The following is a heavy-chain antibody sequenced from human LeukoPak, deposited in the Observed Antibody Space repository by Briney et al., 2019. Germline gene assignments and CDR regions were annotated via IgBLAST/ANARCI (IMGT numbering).Heavy chain of an antibody. J-gene: IGHJ4*02. CDR1: GFTFSSYA. D-gene: IGHD3-22*01. V-gene: IGHV3-23*01. CDR3: AKESPSMYYYDSSGYFDY. Sequence: GGSLTLSCAPSGFTFSSYAMSWVRPAPGKGLEWVSAISGSGGSTYYADSVKGRFTISRDNSKNTLYLQMNSLRAEDTAVYYCAKESPSMYYYDSSGYFDYWGQGTLVTVSS. CDR2: ISGSGGST.